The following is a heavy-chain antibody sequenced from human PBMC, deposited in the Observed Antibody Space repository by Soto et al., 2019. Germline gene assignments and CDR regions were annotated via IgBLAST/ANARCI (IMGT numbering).Heavy chain of an antibody. CDR2: IYYSGST. J-gene: IGHJ6*02. CDR3: ARERYYDFWSGRSPYGMDV. V-gene: IGHV4-30-4*01. Sequence: PSETLSLTCTVSGGSISSGDYYWSWIRQPPGKGLEWIGYIYYSGSTYYNPSLKSRVTISVDTSKNQFSLKLSSVTAADTAVYYCARERYYDFWSGRSPYGMDVWGQGTTVTVYS. D-gene: IGHD3-3*01. CDR1: GGSISSGDYY.